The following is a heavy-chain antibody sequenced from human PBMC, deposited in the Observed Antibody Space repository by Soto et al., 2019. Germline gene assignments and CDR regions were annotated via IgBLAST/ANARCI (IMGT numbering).Heavy chain of an antibody. J-gene: IGHJ4*02. CDR3: ASLEMATITIDY. Sequence: SETLSLTCSVSGGSISSSSYYWGWIRQPPGKGLEWIGSIYYSGSTYYNPSLKSRVTISVDTSKNQFSLKLSSVTAADTAVYYCASLEMATITIDYWGQGTLVTVSS. D-gene: IGHD5-12*01. CDR1: GGSISSSSYY. CDR2: IYYSGST. V-gene: IGHV4-39*01.